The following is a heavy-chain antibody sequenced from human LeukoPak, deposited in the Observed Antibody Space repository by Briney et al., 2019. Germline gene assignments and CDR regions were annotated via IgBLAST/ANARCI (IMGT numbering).Heavy chain of an antibody. J-gene: IGHJ4*02. D-gene: IGHD4-17*01. CDR1: GLTFDTYG. CDR3: AKHYGDYPLDYFDH. V-gene: IGHV3-23*01. Sequence: QSGGSLRLSCAASGLTFDTYGMSWVRQAPGKGLEWVSAISGSGGSTYYADSVKGRFTISRDNSKNTLYLQMNSLRAEDTAVYYCAKHYGDYPLDYFDHWGQGTLVTVSS. CDR2: ISGSGGST.